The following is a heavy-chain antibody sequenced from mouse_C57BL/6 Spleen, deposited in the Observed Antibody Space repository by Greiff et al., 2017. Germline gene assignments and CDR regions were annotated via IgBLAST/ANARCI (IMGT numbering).Heavy chain of an antibody. J-gene: IGHJ1*03. V-gene: IGHV3-6*01. CDR3: ARVGKNYYGSSSFFDV. CDR1: GYSITSGYY. D-gene: IGHD1-1*01. Sequence: VQLQQSGPGLVKPSQSLSLTCSVTGYSITSGYYWNWIRQFPGNKLEWMGYISYDGSNNYNPSLKNRIPITRDTSKNQFFLKLNSVTTEDTATYYCARVGKNYYGSSSFFDVWGTGTTVTVAS. CDR2: ISYDGSN.